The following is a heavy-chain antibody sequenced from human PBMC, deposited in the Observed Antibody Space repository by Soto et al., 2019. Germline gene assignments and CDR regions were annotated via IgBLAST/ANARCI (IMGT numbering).Heavy chain of an antibody. J-gene: IGHJ5*02. CDR2: IYYSGTT. Sequence: PSETLSLTCTVSGVSISSSNYYWGWIRQPPGKGLEWIGSIYYSGTTYYNPSLKSRVTMSVDTSKNQFSLKVTSVTAADTAVYYCASTAAYGDYGRLDPCGQGALVTVYS. D-gene: IGHD4-17*01. CDR1: GVSISSSNYY. CDR3: ASTAAYGDYGRLDP. V-gene: IGHV4-39*01.